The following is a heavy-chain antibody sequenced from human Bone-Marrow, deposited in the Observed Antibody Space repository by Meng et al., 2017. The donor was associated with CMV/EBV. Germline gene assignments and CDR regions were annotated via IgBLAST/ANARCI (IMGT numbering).Heavy chain of an antibody. CDR2: INPKSGGP. J-gene: IGHJ4*02. CDR3: ARRYCLRGSCYPDY. V-gene: IGHV1-2*02. Sequence: ASVKVSCKASGYTFNSNDINWVRQAPGQGPEWMGWINPKSGGPIYAQKFQGRVTMTADTSIRTAYMELSRLGSDDTAIYYCARRYCLRGSCYPDYWGQGARVTVSS. D-gene: IGHD2-15*01. CDR1: GYTFNSND.